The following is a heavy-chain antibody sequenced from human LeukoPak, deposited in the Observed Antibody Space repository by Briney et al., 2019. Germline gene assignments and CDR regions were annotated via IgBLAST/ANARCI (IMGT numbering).Heavy chain of an antibody. D-gene: IGHD2-21*02. CDR2: ISSSSSTI. V-gene: IGHV3-48*01. CDR3: AREAHIVVVTDLDAFDI. Sequence: GGSLRLSCAASGFTFSSYRMNWVRQAPGKGLEWVSYISSSSSTIYYADSVKGRFTISRDNAKNSLYLQMNSLRAEDTAVYYCAREAHIVVVTDLDAFDIWGQGQWSPSLQ. J-gene: IGHJ3*02. CDR1: GFTFSSYR.